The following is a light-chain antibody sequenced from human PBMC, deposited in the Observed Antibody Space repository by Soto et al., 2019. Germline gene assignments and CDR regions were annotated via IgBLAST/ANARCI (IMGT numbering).Light chain of an antibody. Sequence: DIQMTQSPSSLSAAVGDRVTITCRASQDINKYLNWYHQTPGKAPKLLIFATSTLQSGVPSRFSGSRSGTHFSLTISSLQPEDFATYYCQQSYSSPYSFGQGTKLEIK. V-gene: IGKV1-39*01. CDR3: QQSYSSPYS. J-gene: IGKJ2*01. CDR2: ATS. CDR1: QDINKY.